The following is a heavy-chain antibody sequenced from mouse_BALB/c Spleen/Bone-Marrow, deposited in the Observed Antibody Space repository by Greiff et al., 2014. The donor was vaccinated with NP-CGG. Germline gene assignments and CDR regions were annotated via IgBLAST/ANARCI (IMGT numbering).Heavy chain of an antibody. Sequence: VQLKESGPELVKPGASVKMSCKASGYTFTDYYMKWVKQSHGKSREWIGDINPNNGDTFYNQKFKGKATLTVDKSSSTAYMQLDSLTSEDSALYYCARSDYGYYYYAMDYWGQGTSVTVSS. CDR3: ARSDYGYYYYAMDY. CDR1: GYTFTDYY. CDR2: INPNNGDT. V-gene: IGHV1-26*01. D-gene: IGHD2-1*01. J-gene: IGHJ4*01.